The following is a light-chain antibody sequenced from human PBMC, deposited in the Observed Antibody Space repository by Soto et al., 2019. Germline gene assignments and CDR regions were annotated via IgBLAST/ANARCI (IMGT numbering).Light chain of an antibody. J-gene: IGLJ1*01. V-gene: IGLV2-14*01. CDR3: FSHRSGDSHV. Sequence: QSVVTRPACVSGSPGQSITISCTGTSSDIGAYNYVSWYQQYPGKAPKLMIYGVTNRPSGVSNRFSGSKTGNTASLTISGLQAEDEADYYCFSHRSGDSHVFGTGTKVTVL. CDR2: GVT. CDR1: SSDIGAYNY.